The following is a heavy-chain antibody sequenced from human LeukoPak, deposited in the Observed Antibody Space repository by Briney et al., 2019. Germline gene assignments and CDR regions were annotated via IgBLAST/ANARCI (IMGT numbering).Heavy chain of an antibody. Sequence: GGSLRLSCAASGFTFSDYSMSWIRQAPGKGLEWVSYISSSGSFTNYADSVKGRFTISRDNSKNMLFLQLNSLRAEDTALYYCARDLHYYVAMDVWGQGTTVTVSS. CDR1: GFTFSDYS. D-gene: IGHD3-10*02. CDR2: ISSSGSFT. V-gene: IGHV3-11*05. J-gene: IGHJ6*02. CDR3: ARDLHYYVAMDV.